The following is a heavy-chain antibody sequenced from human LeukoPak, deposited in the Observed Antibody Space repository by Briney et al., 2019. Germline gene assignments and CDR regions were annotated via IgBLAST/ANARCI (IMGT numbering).Heavy chain of an antibody. CDR2: IYYSGST. D-gene: IGHD2-15*01. CDR1: GGSISNYY. V-gene: IGHV4-59*01. Sequence: SETLSLTCTVSGGSISNYYWSWIRQPPGKGLEWIGYIYYSGSTNYNPPLKSRVTISVDTSKNQFSLKLNSVTTADTAVYYCARVSGYFNYWGRGTLVTVSS. CDR3: ARVSGYFNY. J-gene: IGHJ4*02.